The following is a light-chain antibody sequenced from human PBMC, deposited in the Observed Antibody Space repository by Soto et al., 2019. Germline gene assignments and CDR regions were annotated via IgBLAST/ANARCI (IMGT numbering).Light chain of an antibody. J-gene: IGLJ1*01. Sequence: QSALTQPPSVSGSPGQSVTISCTGTSSDIGGYNYVSWYQQLPGKAPKLMIYDVSKRPSGVHDRFSGSNSGNTASLTISGLQTEDEADYSCCSYAGTTHVFGTGTKLTVL. CDR3: CSYAGTTHV. V-gene: IGLV2-11*01. CDR2: DVS. CDR1: SSDIGGYNY.